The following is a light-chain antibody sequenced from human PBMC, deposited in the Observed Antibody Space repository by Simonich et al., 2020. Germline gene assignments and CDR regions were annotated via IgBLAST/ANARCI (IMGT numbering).Light chain of an antibody. CDR1: ALPKKY. J-gene: IGLJ3*02. V-gene: IGLV3-27*01. CDR3: YSAADNNLV. CDR2: KDS. Sequence: SYELTQPPSVSVSLGQMARITCSGEALPKKYAYWYQQKPGQAPVLVIYKDSERPSGIPERFSGSSSGTTVTLTISGAQVEDEADYYCYSAADNNLVFGGGTKLTVL.